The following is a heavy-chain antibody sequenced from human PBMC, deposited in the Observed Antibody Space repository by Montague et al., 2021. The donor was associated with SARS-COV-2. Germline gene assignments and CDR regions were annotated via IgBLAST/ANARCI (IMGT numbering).Heavy chain of an antibody. Sequence: SETLSLTCDVYGGSFSSYWSWIRQPPGRGLEWVGQISHGGGTTYNQSLKRRLTISVDTSKHHLSLILRSVTAADTAVYYCASHCGGGRCYFGMDVWGQGTTVTVSS. J-gene: IGHJ6*02. CDR2: ISHGGGT. CDR3: ASHCGGGRCYFGMDV. CDR1: GGSFSSY. D-gene: IGHD2-15*01. V-gene: IGHV4-34*01.